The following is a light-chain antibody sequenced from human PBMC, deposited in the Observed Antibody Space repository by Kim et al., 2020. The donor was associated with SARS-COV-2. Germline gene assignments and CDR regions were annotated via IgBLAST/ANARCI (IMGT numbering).Light chain of an antibody. CDR3: QQYNNWPYT. Sequence: VSPGERATLFCRASQSIGSHLAWYQKKPGQAPRLFVYGVSTRATGIPARFSGSGSATEFTLTISSLQSEDFAVYYCQQYNNWPYTFGQGTKLEI. V-gene: IGKV3-15*01. CDR2: GVS. J-gene: IGKJ2*01. CDR1: QSIGSH.